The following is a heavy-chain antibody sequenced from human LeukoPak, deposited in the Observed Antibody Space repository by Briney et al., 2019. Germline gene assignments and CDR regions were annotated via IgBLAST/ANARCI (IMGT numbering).Heavy chain of an antibody. J-gene: IGHJ5*02. CDR2: IYHSGST. V-gene: IGHV4-30-2*01. D-gene: IGHD6-13*01. CDR1: GGSISSGGYS. CDR3: ARVRLHSSSSPNWFDP. Sequence: PSETLSLTCAVSGGSISSGGYSWSWIGQPPGKGLEWIGYIYHSGSTYYNPSLKSRVTISVDTSKNQFSLKLSSVTAADTAVYYCARVRLHSSSSPNWFDPWGQGTLVTVSS.